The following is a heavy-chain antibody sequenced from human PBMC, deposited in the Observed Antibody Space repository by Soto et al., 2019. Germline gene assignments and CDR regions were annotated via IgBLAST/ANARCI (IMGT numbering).Heavy chain of an antibody. D-gene: IGHD3-3*01. CDR1: GCTFSGYA. J-gene: IGHJ6*02. Sequence: WGSLRLSGAACGCTFSGYAMSWVRQAPGKGLEWVSAISGSGGSTYYADSVKGRFTVSRDNSKNTLYLQMNSLRAEDTAVYYCAKETYYDFWSGYADLGYYYGMDVWGQGTTVTVSS. CDR3: AKETYYDFWSGYADLGYYYGMDV. V-gene: IGHV3-23*01. CDR2: ISGSGGST.